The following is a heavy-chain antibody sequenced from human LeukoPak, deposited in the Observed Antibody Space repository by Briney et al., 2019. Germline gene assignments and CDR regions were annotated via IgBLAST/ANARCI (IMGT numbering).Heavy chain of an antibody. D-gene: IGHD3-22*01. CDR3: ARQVLNYYDSSGYYYGAFDY. CDR1: GFTVSSNY. Sequence: PGGSLRLSCAASGFTVSSNYMSWVRQAPGKGLEWVSVIYSGGSTYYADSVKGRFTISRDNSKNTLYLQMNSLRAEDTAVYYCARQVLNYYDSSGYYYGAFDYWGQGTLVTVSS. CDR2: IYSGGST. J-gene: IGHJ4*02. V-gene: IGHV3-66*04.